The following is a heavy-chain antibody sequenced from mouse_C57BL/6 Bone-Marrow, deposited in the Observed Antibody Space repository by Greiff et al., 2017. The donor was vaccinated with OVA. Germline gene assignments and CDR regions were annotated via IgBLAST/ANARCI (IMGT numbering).Heavy chain of an antibody. CDR2: ISDGGSYT. Sequence: EVHLVESGGDLVKPGGSLKLSCAASGFTFSSYAMSWVRQTPEKRLEWVATISDGGSYTYYPDNVKGRFTISRDNAKNNLYLQMSHLKSEDTAMYYCAREEVPSYWYFDVWGTGTTVTVSS. D-gene: IGHD2-14*01. CDR1: GFTFSSYA. J-gene: IGHJ1*03. CDR3: AREEVPSYWYFDV. V-gene: IGHV5-4*01.